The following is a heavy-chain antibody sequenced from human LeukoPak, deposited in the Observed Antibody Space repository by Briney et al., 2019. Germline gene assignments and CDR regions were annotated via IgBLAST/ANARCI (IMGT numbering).Heavy chain of an antibody. D-gene: IGHD3-22*01. CDR1: GFTFSSHE. J-gene: IGHJ4*02. CDR2: IYSGGST. Sequence: GSLRLSCAASGFTFSSHEMNWVRQAPGKGLEWVSVIYSGGSTYYADSVKGRFTISRDNSKNTLYLQMNSLRAEDTAVYYCARDRSEDHYDSSGYYYALDYWGQGTLVTVSS. CDR3: ARDRSEDHYDSSGYYYALDY. V-gene: IGHV3-53*01.